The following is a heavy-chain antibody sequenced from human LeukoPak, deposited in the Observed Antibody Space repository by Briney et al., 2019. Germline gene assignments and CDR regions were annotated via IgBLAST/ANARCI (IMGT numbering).Heavy chain of an antibody. CDR2: ISSSSSYI. Sequence: GGSLRLSCEASGFTFRSYNMNWVRQAPGKGLEWVSSISSSSSYIYPADSVKGRFTISRDNAKNSMYLQMNSLRAEDTAVYYCARDRSYGAPFDYWGQGTLVTVSS. CDR1: GFTFRSYN. V-gene: IGHV3-21*01. J-gene: IGHJ4*02. CDR3: ARDRSYGAPFDY. D-gene: IGHD2-15*01.